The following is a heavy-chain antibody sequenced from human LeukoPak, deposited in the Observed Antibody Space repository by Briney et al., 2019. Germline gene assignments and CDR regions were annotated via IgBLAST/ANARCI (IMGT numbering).Heavy chain of an antibody. V-gene: IGHV4-31*03. CDR1: GGSISSGGYY. CDR3: ARDVSDNFFDY. Sequence: PSETLSLTCTVSGGSISSGGYYWSWIRQHPGKGLEWIGYIYYSGSTYYNPSLKSRVTISVDTSKNQFSLKLSPVTAADTAVYYCARDVSDNFFDYWGQGTLVTVSS. J-gene: IGHJ4*02. CDR2: IYYSGST. D-gene: IGHD2-21*01.